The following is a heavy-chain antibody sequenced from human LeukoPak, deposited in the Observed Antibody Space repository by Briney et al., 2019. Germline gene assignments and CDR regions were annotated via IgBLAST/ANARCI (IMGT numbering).Heavy chain of an antibody. V-gene: IGHV1-18*01. CDR3: ARDSDVEWSLYITRVHCDY. Sequence: GASVKVSCKASGYTFTSYGISWVRQAPGQGLEWMGWISAYNGNTNYAQKLQGRVTMTTDTSTSTAYMELRSLRSDDTAVYYCARDSDVEWSLYITRVHCDYWGQGTLVTVS. CDR1: GYTFTSYG. D-gene: IGHD3-3*01. CDR2: ISAYNGNT. J-gene: IGHJ4*02.